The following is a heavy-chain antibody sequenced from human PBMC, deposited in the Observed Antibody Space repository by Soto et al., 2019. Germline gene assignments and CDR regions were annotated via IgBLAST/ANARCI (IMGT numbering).Heavy chain of an antibody. CDR1: GYTFTGYY. V-gene: IGHV1-2*04. D-gene: IGHD3-16*01. J-gene: IGHJ6*02. CDR3: ARDGALGENYYYYGMDV. CDR2: INPNSGGT. Sequence: ASVKVSCKASGYTFTGYYMHWVRQAPGQGLEWMGWINPNSGGTNYAQKFQGWVTMTRDTSISTAYMELSSLRSDDTAVYYCARDGALGENYYYYGMDVWGQGTTVTVSS.